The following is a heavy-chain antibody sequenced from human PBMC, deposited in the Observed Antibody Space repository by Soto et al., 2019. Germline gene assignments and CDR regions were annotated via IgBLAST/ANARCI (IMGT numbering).Heavy chain of an antibody. D-gene: IGHD6-6*01. CDR2: IYSNGDT. CDR3: ARRGGSSSGYYYYAMDV. Sequence: PSETLSLTCSVSSDSMNSGGYYWSWIRQHPGKGLEWIGYIYSNGDTYYNPSLKSRVTISVDTSKIQFSLNLTSVTAADTAVYYCARRGGSSSGYYYYAMDVWGQGTTVTVSS. J-gene: IGHJ6*02. CDR1: SDSMNSGGYY. V-gene: IGHV4-31*03.